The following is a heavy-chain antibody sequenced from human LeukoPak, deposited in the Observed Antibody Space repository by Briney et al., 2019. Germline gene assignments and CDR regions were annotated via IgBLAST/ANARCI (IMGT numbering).Heavy chain of an antibody. Sequence: ASVKVSCKASGYTFTSYYMHWVRQAPGQGLEWMGIINPSDGSTSYAQKFQGRVTMTTDTSTSTAYMELRSLRSDDTAVYYCAGPLGQQGPENYYYYMDVWGKGTTVTVSS. J-gene: IGHJ6*03. V-gene: IGHV1-46*01. CDR3: AGPLGQQGPENYYYYMDV. D-gene: IGHD6-13*01. CDR1: GYTFTSYY. CDR2: INPSDGST.